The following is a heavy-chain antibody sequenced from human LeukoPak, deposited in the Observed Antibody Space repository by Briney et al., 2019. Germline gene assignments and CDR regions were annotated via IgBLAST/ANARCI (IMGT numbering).Heavy chain of an antibody. V-gene: IGHV3-21*01. CDR2: ISSSSSYI. Sequence: PGGSLRLSCAASGFTFSSYSMNWVRQAPGKGLEWVSSISSSSSYIYYADSVKGRFTISRDNAKNSLYLQMNSLRAEDTAVYYCARDDADYDYVWGSYFRDWGQGTLVTVSS. CDR1: GFTFSSYS. J-gene: IGHJ4*02. D-gene: IGHD3-16*01. CDR3: ARDDADYDYVWGSYFRD.